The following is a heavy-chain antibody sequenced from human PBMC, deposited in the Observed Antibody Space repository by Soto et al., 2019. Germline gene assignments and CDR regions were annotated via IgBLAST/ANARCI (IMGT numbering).Heavy chain of an antibody. D-gene: IGHD4-17*01. Sequence: SETLPLPWTVSCVTIIDYYWIWIRQHTEKGLEWIGYIYYSGSTNYNPSLKSRVTISVDTSNNQFSLKLSSVTATDTAVYYCARTVEKTQRRSHYFFDYWGLGTLVTVSS. CDR1: CVTIIDYY. V-gene: IGHV4-59*08. CDR2: IYYSGST. CDR3: ARTVEKTQRRSHYFFDY. J-gene: IGHJ4*02.